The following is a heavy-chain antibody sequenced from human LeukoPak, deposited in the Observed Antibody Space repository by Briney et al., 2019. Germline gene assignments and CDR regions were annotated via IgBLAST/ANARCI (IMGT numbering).Heavy chain of an antibody. CDR1: GGSISSGGYY. D-gene: IGHD2-2*01. J-gene: IGHJ5*02. CDR2: IYYSGST. CDR3: ARVEYEVNWFDP. Sequence: SETLSLTCTVSGGSISSGGYYWSWIRQHPGKGLEWIGYIYYSGSTYYNPSLKSRVTISVDTSKNQFSLKLSSVTAADTAVYYCARVEYEVNWFDPRGQGTLVTVSS. V-gene: IGHV4-31*03.